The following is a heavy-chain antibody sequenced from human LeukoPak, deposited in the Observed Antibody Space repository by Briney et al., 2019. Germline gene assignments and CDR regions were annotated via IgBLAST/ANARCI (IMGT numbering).Heavy chain of an antibody. J-gene: IGHJ4*02. CDR3: AKRDSSGSYPYYFDY. CDR2: IGGSDGST. CDR1: GFTFSTHA. V-gene: IGHV3-23*01. Sequence: GGSLRLSCVASGFTFSTHAMSWVRLAPGNGLEWVSAIGGSDGSTYYADSVKGRFTISRDNSKDTLYLQMNSLRAEDTAVYYCAKRDSSGSYPYYFDYWGQGTLVTVSS. D-gene: IGHD3-22*01.